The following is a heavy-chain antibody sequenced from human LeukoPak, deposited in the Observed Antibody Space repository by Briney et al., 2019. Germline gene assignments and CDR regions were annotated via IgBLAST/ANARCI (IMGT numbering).Heavy chain of an antibody. Sequence: GGSLRLSCAASGFTFSSYAMSWVRQAPGKGLEWVSVIYKDGSTYYADSVKGRFTISRDNSKNTVYLQMNSLRAEDTAVYYCARGYCSGRSCYMWYSDYWGQGTLVTVSS. CDR3: ARGYCSGRSCYMWYSDY. CDR2: IYKDGST. CDR1: GFTFSSYA. V-gene: IGHV3-53*01. D-gene: IGHD2-15*01. J-gene: IGHJ4*02.